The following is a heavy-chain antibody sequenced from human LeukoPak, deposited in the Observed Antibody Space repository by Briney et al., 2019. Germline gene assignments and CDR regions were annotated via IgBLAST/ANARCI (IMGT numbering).Heavy chain of an antibody. CDR1: GGSFSGYY. Sequence: PSETLSLTCAVYGGSFSGYYWSWIRQPPGKGLEWIGEINHSGSTNYNPSLKSRVTISVDTSKNQFSLKLSSVTAADTAVYYCARSDSSGLGDAFDIWGQGTMVTVSS. D-gene: IGHD3-22*01. CDR3: ARSDSSGLGDAFDI. J-gene: IGHJ3*02. V-gene: IGHV4-34*01. CDR2: INHSGST.